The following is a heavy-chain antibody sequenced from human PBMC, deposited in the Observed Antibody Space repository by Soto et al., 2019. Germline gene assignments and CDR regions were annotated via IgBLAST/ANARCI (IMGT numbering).Heavy chain of an antibody. Sequence: QVQLVESGGGVVQPGRSLRLSCAASGFTFSSYAMHWVRQAPGKGLEWVAVISYDGSNKYYADSVKGRFTISRDNSKNTLYLQMNSLRAEDTAVYYCARGGITQNTDILTGYYHYYYYYGMDVW. CDR1: GFTFSSYA. V-gene: IGHV3-30-3*01. CDR2: ISYDGSNK. J-gene: IGHJ6*01. D-gene: IGHD3-9*01. CDR3: ARGGITQNTDILTGYYHYYYYYGMDV.